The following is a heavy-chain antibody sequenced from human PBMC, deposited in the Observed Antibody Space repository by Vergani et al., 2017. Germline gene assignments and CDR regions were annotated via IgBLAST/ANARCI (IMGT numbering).Heavy chain of an antibody. CDR2: IRGRNFRT. V-gene: IGHV3-23*04. D-gene: IGHD2-21*01. CDR3: VGLYGDGGFSPF. J-gene: IGHJ4*02. CDR1: GFIFRDYV. Sequence: VQLVESAGGVVQPGKSLSLSCETSGFIFRDYVMHWVRHASGKGREWGLGIRGRNFRTHYADSVKGRFTISRDVSKNTVSLQINSLRAEDTAFYYCVGLYGDGGFSPFWGQGTLVTVSS.